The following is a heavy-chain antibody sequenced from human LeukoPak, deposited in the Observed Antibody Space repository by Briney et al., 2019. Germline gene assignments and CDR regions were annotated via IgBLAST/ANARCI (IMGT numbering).Heavy chain of an antibody. V-gene: IGHV4-59*11. J-gene: IGHJ5*02. CDR2: ISDSGST. CDR3: GRGGHYFDP. D-gene: IGHD1-26*01. CDR1: GGSISGHY. Sequence: SETLSLTCVVSGGSISGHYWSWIRQPPGEGLEWIGFISDSGSTTYNPSLESRVTILVDTSKNQFSLKLRSVTAADPAVYFCGRGGHYFDPWGQGTLVIVSS.